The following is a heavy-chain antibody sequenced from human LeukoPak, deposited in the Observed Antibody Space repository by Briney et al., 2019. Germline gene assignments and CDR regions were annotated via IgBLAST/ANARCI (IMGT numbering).Heavy chain of an antibody. D-gene: IGHD1-14*01. Sequence: SQTLSLTCAISGDSVSSNSATWNWIRQPPSRGLEWLGRTYYRSKWYSDSAVSLKSRITINPDTSKNQFSLRLNSVTPEDTAVYYCARSPRVPGTGWFDPWGQGTLVTVSS. CDR3: ARSPRVPGTGWFDP. J-gene: IGHJ5*02. CDR1: GDSVSSNSAT. CDR2: TYYRSKWYS. V-gene: IGHV6-1*01.